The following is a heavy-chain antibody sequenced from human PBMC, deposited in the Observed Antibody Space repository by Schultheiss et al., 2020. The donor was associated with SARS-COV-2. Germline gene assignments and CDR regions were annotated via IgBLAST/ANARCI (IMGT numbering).Heavy chain of an antibody. Sequence: SVKVSCKASGFTFASSTMQWVRQTRGQRLEWLGWIVVGSDKTNYAQKFQERVTITRDMSTGTAYMELSSLRSEETAVYYCAASTPYYDIVTGFAPPWYLDYWGQGTPVTVSS. CDR2: IVVGSDKT. D-gene: IGHD3-9*01. CDR1: GFTFASST. CDR3: AASTPYYDIVTGFAPPWYLDY. J-gene: IGHJ4*02. V-gene: IGHV1-58*02.